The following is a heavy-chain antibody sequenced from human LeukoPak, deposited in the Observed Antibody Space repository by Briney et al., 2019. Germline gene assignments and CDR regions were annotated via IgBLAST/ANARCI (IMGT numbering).Heavy chain of an antibody. CDR3: ATMPERSRAAAPRSAQSHSP. D-gene: IGHD6-13*01. CDR1: GVSISSSNW. J-gene: IGHJ5*02. CDR2: IYHSGST. V-gene: IGHV4-4*02. Sequence: SETLSLTCAVSGVSISSSNWWSWVRQPPGKGLEWIGEIYHSGSTNYNPSLKSRVTISVDKSKNQFSLKLSSVTAADTAVYYCATMPERSRAAAPRSAQSHSPWGQGTLVTVSS.